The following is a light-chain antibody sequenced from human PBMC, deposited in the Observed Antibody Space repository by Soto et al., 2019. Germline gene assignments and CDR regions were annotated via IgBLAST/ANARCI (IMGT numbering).Light chain of an antibody. CDR1: SSDVGGYNY. V-gene: IGLV2-14*01. J-gene: IGLJ2*01. CDR2: EVS. Sequence: QSALTQPASVSGSPGQSITISCTGTSSDVGGYNYVSWYQQHPGKAPKLMIYEVSNRPSGASNRFSGSKSGNTASLTISGLQAEDEADYYCSSYTSTSIWVFGGGTKLTVL. CDR3: SSYTSTSIWV.